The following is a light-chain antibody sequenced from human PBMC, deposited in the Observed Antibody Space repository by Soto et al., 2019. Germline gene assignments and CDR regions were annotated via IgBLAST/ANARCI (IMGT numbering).Light chain of an antibody. CDR1: QAIRND. Sequence: AIQMTQSPSSLSASVGDRVIITCRASQAIRNDLGWYQQKPGQAPKVLIYAASSLQSGVPSRFSGSGSGTDFTLTISNLQPEAFATYYCLQDYSYPRTFGQGTKVEI. CDR2: AAS. J-gene: IGKJ1*01. CDR3: LQDYSYPRT. V-gene: IGKV1-6*01.